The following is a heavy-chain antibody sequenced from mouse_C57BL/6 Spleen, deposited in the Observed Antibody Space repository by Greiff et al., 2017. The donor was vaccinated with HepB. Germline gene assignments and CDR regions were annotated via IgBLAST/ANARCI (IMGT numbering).Heavy chain of an antibody. D-gene: IGHD1-1*01. Sequence: VQLKESGPGLVKPSQSLSLTCSVTGYSITSGYYWNWTRQFPGNKLEWMGYISYDGSNNYNPSLKNRISITRDTSKNQFFLKLNSVTTEDTATYYCAEEIYYYGRGAMDYWGLGTSVTVSS. CDR1: GYSITSGYY. CDR3: AEEIYYYGRGAMDY. V-gene: IGHV3-6*01. CDR2: ISYDGSN. J-gene: IGHJ4*01.